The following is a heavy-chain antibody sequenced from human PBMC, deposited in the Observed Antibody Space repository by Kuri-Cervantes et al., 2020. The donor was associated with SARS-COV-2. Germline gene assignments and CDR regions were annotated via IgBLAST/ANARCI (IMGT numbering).Heavy chain of an antibody. CDR1: GFTFSSYE. Sequence: GGSLRLSCAASGFTFSSYEMNWVRQAPGKGLEWVSYISSSGSTIYYADSVKGRFTISRDNAKNSLYLQMNSLRAEDTAVYYCARDFDSSDYDDYWGQGTLVTVSS. J-gene: IGHJ4*02. CDR3: ARDFDSSDYDDY. D-gene: IGHD3-22*01. V-gene: IGHV3-48*03. CDR2: ISSSGSTI.